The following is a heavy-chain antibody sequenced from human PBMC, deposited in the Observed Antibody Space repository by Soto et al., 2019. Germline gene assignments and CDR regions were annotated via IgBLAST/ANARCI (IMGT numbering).Heavy chain of an antibody. D-gene: IGHD6-13*01. CDR1: GFTFSNYP. J-gene: IGHJ4*02. Sequence: GGSLRLSCAGSGFTFSNYPMSWVRQAPGKGLVWVSVISGNGDKTFYADSVKGRFTISRDNSKDTLFLQMDSLRAEDTAVYYCAKDGSGWYGSDYWGQGTLVTVSS. V-gene: IGHV3-23*01. CDR2: ISGNGDKT. CDR3: AKDGSGWYGSDY.